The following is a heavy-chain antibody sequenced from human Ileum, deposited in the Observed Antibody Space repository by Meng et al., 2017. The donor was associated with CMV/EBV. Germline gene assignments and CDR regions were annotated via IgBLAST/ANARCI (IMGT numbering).Heavy chain of an antibody. V-gene: IGHV5-51*01. J-gene: IGHJ4*02. D-gene: IGHD3-10*01. CDR2: IYPGDSDT. Sequence: CKASRNIFTSYWIAWVRQMPGNGLEYMGIIYPGDSDTRYRPSFQGRVTMSADKSISTAYLQWSSLKASDTATYYCAGTTAYGFDFDYWGQGTLVTVSS. CDR1: RNIFTSYW. CDR3: AGTTAYGFDFDY.